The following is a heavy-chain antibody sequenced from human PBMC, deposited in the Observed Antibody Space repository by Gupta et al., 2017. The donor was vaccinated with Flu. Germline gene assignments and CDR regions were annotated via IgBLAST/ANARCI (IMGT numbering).Heavy chain of an antibody. J-gene: IGHJ6*02. D-gene: IGHD2-2*01. V-gene: IGHV3-33*01. CDR2: IWYDGSNK. CDR3: ARDAWGVVPADPIPRRTSDYGMDV. CDR1: GFTFSSYG. Sequence: QVQLVESGGGVVQPGRSLRLSCAASGFTFSSYGMHWVRQAPGKGLEWVAVIWYDGSNKYYADSVKGRFTISRDNSKNTLYLQMNSLRAEDTAVYYCARDAWGVVPADPIPRRTSDYGMDVWGQGTAVTVSS.